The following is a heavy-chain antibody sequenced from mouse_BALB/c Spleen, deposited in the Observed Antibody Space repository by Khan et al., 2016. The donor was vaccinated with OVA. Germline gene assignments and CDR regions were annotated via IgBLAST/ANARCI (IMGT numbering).Heavy chain of an antibody. Sequence: QMQLEESGPGLVAPSQSLSITCTVSGFSLTTYGVSWVRQPPGKGLEWLGIIWGDGSTNYHSALRSRLSISKDNSKSQVFLKLNSLQTDDTATYYCATYSGNYPYAMDYWGQGTSVTVSS. D-gene: IGHD2-10*01. V-gene: IGHV2-3*01. CDR3: ATYSGNYPYAMDY. CDR2: IWGDGST. CDR1: GFSLTTYG. J-gene: IGHJ4*01.